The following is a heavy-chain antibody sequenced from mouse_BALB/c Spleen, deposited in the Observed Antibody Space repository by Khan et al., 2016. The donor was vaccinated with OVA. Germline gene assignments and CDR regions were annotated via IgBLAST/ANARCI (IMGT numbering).Heavy chain of an antibody. CDR2: INPSSGYT. V-gene: IGHV1-4*01. CDR3: ARDGAYYRNDGWFAY. J-gene: IGHJ3*01. Sequence: VQLQQSGAELARPGASVKMSCKASGYTFTSYTIHWIKQRPGQGLEWIGYINPSSGYTNYNQKFKDKATLTADKSSTTAYMQLSSLTSDDSAGYYCARDGAYYRNDGWFAYWGQGTLVTVSA. D-gene: IGHD2-14*01. CDR1: GYTFTSYT.